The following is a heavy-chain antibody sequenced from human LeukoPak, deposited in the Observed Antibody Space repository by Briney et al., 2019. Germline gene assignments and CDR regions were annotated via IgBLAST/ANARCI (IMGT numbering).Heavy chain of an antibody. CDR2: ISSSSSYI. J-gene: IGHJ6*03. CDR1: GFTFSSYS. Sequence: GGSLRLSCAASGFTFSSYSMNWVRQAPGKGLEWVSSISSSSSYIYYADSVKGRFTISRDNAKNSLYLQMNSLRAEDTAVYYCARRYRDSSGYLPPDYYYYMDVWGKGTTVTISS. V-gene: IGHV3-21*01. D-gene: IGHD3-22*01. CDR3: ARRYRDSSGYLPPDYYYYMDV.